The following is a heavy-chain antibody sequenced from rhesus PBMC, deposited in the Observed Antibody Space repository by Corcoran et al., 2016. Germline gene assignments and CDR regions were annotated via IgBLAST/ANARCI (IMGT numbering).Heavy chain of an antibody. Sequence: QVQLQASGPGLVKPSETLSLTCAVSGGPISSYYWSWLRQPPGQGLGGIGRISGSGGSTDNNPSLKSRVTSSTDTAENQFFRKLTSVTAADAAMYYCARGLISLGQTNYFDTWGQGLLVAVSS. CDR2: ISGSGGST. CDR1: GGPISSYY. CDR3: ARGLISLGQTNYFDT. J-gene: IGHJ4*01. V-gene: IGHV4-160*01. D-gene: IGHD5-36*01.